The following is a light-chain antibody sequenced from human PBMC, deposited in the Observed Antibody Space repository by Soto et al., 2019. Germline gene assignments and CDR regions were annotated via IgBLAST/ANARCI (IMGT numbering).Light chain of an antibody. Sequence: EIVLTQSPGTLSLSPGERATLSCRASQSVRSSNLAWYQQKPGQAPRLLIYGASSRATGIPHRFSGSGSGTDFTLTISRLETEDFAVYYCQQYGSSPSTFGQGTKVDIK. CDR3: QQYGSSPST. CDR1: QSVRSSN. J-gene: IGKJ1*01. CDR2: GAS. V-gene: IGKV3-20*01.